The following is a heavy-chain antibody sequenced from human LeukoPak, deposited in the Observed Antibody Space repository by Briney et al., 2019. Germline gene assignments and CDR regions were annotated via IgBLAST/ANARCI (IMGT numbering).Heavy chain of an antibody. Sequence: PGGSLRPSCAASGFTFSSYGMHWVCQAPGKGLEWVAVISYDGSNKYYADSVKGRFTISRDNSKNTLYLQMNSLRAEDTAVYYCAKDIVVVPAARGRYYYYGMDVWGQGTTVTVSS. CDR3: AKDIVVVPAARGRYYYYGMDV. V-gene: IGHV3-30*18. J-gene: IGHJ6*02. CDR1: GFTFSSYG. CDR2: ISYDGSNK. D-gene: IGHD2-2*01.